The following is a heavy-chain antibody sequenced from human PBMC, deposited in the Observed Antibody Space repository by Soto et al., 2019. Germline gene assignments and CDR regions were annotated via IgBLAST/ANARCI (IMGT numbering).Heavy chain of an antibody. CDR3: ATETTYYDFWSGRDAFDI. D-gene: IGHD3-3*01. CDR1: GYTFTSYG. V-gene: IGHV1-18*01. J-gene: IGHJ3*02. Sequence: ASVKVSCKASGYTFTSYGISWVRQAPGQGLEWMGWISAYNGNTNYAQKLQGRVTMTTDTSTSTAYMELRSLRSDDTAVYYCATETTYYDFWSGRDAFDIWGQGTMGTVSS. CDR2: ISAYNGNT.